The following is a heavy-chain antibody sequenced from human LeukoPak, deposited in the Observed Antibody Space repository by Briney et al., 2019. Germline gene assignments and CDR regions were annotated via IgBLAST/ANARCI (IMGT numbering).Heavy chain of an antibody. CDR3: ARVRATFSPHFDN. CDR1: GFTFSSYS. Sequence: GGSLRLSCAASGFTFSSYSMNWVRQAPGKGLEWVSYISSSSSTIYYADSVKGRFTISRDNAKNSLYLQMNSLRDEDTAVNYCARVRATFSPHFDNWGQGTLVTVSS. D-gene: IGHD5-12*01. J-gene: IGHJ4*02. V-gene: IGHV3-48*02. CDR2: ISSSSSTI.